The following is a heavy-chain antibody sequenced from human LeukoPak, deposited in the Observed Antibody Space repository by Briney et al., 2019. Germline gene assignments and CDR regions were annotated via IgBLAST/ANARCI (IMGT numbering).Heavy chain of an antibody. V-gene: IGHV3-23*01. Sequence: GSLRLSCAASGFTFSTCAMSWVRQAPGKGLEWVSSFSGSGGGTYYADSVKGRFTIFRDNSKNTLYLQMNSLRAEDTAVYYCARSGYNRFDYWGQGTLVTVSS. CDR2: FSGSGGGT. J-gene: IGHJ4*02. D-gene: IGHD5-24*01. CDR1: GFTFSTCA. CDR3: ARSGYNRFDY.